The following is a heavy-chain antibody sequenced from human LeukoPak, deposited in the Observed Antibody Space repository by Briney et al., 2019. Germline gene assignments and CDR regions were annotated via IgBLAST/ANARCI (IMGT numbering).Heavy chain of an antibody. Sequence: SETLSLTCTVSGGSISSGDYYWRSVRPPPGNGLDWSGYIYYSGSTYCNPSLKSRVTISVDTSKNQFSLKLSSVTAADTAVYYCARDRGSGSYQHYYYYYYMDVWGKGTTVTVSS. D-gene: IGHD3-10*01. CDR2: IYYSGST. CDR3: ARDRGSGSYQHYYYYYYMDV. CDR1: GGSISSGDYY. V-gene: IGHV4-30-4*08. J-gene: IGHJ6*03.